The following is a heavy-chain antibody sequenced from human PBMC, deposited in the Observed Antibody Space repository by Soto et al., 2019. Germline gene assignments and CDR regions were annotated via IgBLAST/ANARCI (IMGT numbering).Heavy chain of an antibody. CDR3: ARDYYYGMDV. CDR1: GGSVSSNSAA. CDR2: TYYRFQWYT. V-gene: IGHV6-1*01. Sequence: PSQTLSLTCAISGGSVSSNSAAWNCIRQSPSRGLEWLGRTYYRFQWYTDYAVSVKSRVTINPDTSKNQFSLQLNSVTPEDTAVYYCARDYYYGMDVWGQGTTVTVSS. J-gene: IGHJ6*02.